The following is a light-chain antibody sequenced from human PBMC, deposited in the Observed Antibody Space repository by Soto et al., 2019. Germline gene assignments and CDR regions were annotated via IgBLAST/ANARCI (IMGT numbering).Light chain of an antibody. J-gene: IGLJ1*01. Sequence: QSVLTQPRSASGSPGQSITISCTGTSSDVGGYNYVSWYQQHPAKAPKLIIFDVSKRPSGVPKRFSGSKSGNTASLTISGLRAEDEADYYCCSYVGRNTYVFGTGTKLTVL. V-gene: IGLV2-11*01. CDR1: SSDVGGYNY. CDR3: CSYVGRNTYV. CDR2: DVS.